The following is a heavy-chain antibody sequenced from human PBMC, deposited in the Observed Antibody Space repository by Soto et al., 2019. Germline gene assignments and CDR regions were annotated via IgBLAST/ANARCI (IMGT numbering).Heavy chain of an antibody. V-gene: IGHV3-74*01. CDR2: INSDGSST. CDR3: ARAQLVGATYGIVAFPNWFYP. D-gene: IGHD1-26*01. Sequence: EVQLVESGGGLVQPGGSLRLSCAASGFTFSSYWMHWVRQAPGKGLVWVSRINSDGSSTSYADSVKGRFTISRDNAKNTLYLLMNSLRAEDTAVYYCARAQLVGATYGIVAFPNWFYPWGQGTLVTVSS. CDR1: GFTFSSYW. J-gene: IGHJ5*02.